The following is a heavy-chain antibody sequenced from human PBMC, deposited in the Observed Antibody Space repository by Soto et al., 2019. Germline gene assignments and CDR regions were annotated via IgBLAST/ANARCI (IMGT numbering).Heavy chain of an antibody. Sequence: SETLSLTCTVSGGSISSYYWSWIRQHPGKGLEWIGYIYYSGSTNYNPSLKSRVTISVDTSKNQFSLKLSSVTAADTAVYYCARDRGRCSGGSCYGSDYFDYWGQGTLVTVSS. V-gene: IGHV4-59*01. D-gene: IGHD2-15*01. CDR2: IYYSGST. CDR3: ARDRGRCSGGSCYGSDYFDY. CDR1: GGSISSYY. J-gene: IGHJ4*02.